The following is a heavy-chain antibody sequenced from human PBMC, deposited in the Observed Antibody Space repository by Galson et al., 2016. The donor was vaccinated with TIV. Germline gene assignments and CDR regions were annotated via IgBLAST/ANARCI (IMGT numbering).Heavy chain of an antibody. V-gene: IGHV1-46*01. D-gene: IGHD1-26*01. Sequence: SVKVSCKASGYTFTTYYIHWVRQAPGQGLEWMGVIDPSGGGTTYAQKFQARVTMTRDTSTSTVYMGLSSLKSEDTAVYYCTRDLGRRREYWGQGTLFTVSS. CDR1: GYTFTTYY. CDR3: TRDLGRRREY. J-gene: IGHJ4*02. CDR2: IDPSGGGT.